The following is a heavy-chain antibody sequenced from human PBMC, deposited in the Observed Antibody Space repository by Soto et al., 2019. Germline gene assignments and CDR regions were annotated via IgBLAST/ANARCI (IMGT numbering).Heavy chain of an antibody. CDR3: AKEEQQIYDY. D-gene: IGHD6-13*01. CDR1: EFTFSNYA. V-gene: IGHV3-23*01. CDR2: ISDNGGST. J-gene: IGHJ4*02. Sequence: GGSLRLSCAASEFTFSNYAMSWVRQAPGKGLEWVSSISDNGGSTYYADSVKGRFTISRDNSKNTLYLQMNSLRAEDTAVYYCAKEEQQIYDYWGQGTLVTVS.